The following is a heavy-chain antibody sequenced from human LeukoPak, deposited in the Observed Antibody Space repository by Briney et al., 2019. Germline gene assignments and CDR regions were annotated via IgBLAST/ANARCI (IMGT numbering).Heavy chain of an antibody. D-gene: IGHD1-26*01. Sequence: GGSLRLSCVASGFTFSKNWMHWVRQAPGKGLVWVSRIQGDGSNTNYADSVKGRFTISRDNSKNTLYLQVNSLRAEDTAVYYCAKGGKWDVTPFDYWGQGTLVTVSS. CDR1: GFTFSKNW. CDR3: AKGGKWDVTPFDY. V-gene: IGHV3-74*01. J-gene: IGHJ4*02. CDR2: IQGDGSNT.